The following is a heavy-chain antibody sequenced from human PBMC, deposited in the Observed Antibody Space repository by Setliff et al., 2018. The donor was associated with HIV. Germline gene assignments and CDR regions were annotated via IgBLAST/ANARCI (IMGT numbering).Heavy chain of an antibody. J-gene: IGHJ4*02. D-gene: IGHD3-22*01. CDR2: ISYDGSNK. CDR3: ARDLSYDYDRSSDTFDY. V-gene: IGHV3-30*04. CDR1: GFIFSSYA. Sequence: GSPRPPCAASGFIFSSYAMRWVRQAPGKGLEWVAFISYDGSNKYYADSVKGRFTISRDNAKNSLFLQMNSLRAEDTAVYYCARDLSYDYDRSSDTFDYWGQGTLVTVSS.